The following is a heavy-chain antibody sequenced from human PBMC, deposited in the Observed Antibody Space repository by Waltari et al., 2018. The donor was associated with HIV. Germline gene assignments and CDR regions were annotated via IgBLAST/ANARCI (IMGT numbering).Heavy chain of an antibody. Sequence: TGGDTIRPGGSLRLSCGAPGFNFYKQYVPWVRQSPERGLEWIGVLYPDQPTHYAESVRGRFDISRRSSKNSVDLIINNLLFEDSAIYYCATGVRYLGPWGQGTPVTVSA. V-gene: IGHV3-53*02. D-gene: IGHD3-16*02. CDR1: GFNFYKQY. J-gene: IGHJ5*02. CDR3: ATGVRYLGP. CDR2: LYPDQPT.